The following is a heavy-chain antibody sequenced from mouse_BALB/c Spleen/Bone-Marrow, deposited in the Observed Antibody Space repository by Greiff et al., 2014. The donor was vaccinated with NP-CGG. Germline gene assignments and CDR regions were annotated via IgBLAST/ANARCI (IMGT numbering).Heavy chain of an antibody. V-gene: IGHV1S56*01. CDR2: IYPEDFNT. Sequence: QVQLKQSGLELVKPGASVRISCKASGYTFTNFYIHWVKQRPGQGLEWIGWIYPEDFNTKFNENFKGKATLTADKSSSTAYMQLSSLTSEDSAVYFCARKSQRACDSMMYWSPGTSVTVSS. CDR3: ARKSQRACDSMMY. CDR1: GYTFTNFY. D-gene: IGHD2-3*01. J-gene: IGHJ4*01.